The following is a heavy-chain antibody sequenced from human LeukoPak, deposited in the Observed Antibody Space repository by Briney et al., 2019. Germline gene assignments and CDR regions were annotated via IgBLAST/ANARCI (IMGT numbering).Heavy chain of an antibody. CDR2: IYDSGST. CDR3: ASVFQGDWFDP. CDR1: GGSIRSSYYY. V-gene: IGHV4-39*01. Sequence: SETLSLTCTVSGGSIRSSYYYWGWIRQPPGKGLEWIGSIYDSGSTYYNPSLKSRVTISVDTSKNQFSLKLNSVTAADTAVYYCASVFQGDWFDPWGQGTLVTVSS. J-gene: IGHJ5*02.